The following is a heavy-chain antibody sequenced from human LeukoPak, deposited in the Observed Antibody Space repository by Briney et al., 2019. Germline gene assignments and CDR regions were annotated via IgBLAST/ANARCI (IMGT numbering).Heavy chain of an antibody. V-gene: IGHV4-39*01. CDR1: GGSISSSSYY. CDR2: IYYSGST. CDR3: ARQGYCSSTSCYGGMAFDI. D-gene: IGHD2-2*01. J-gene: IGHJ3*02. Sequence: PSETLSLTCTVSGGSISSSSYYWGWIRQPPGKGLEWIGSIYYSGSTYYNPSLKSRVTISVDTSKNQFSLKLSSVTAADTAVYYCARQGYCSSTSCYGGMAFDIWGQGTMVTVSS.